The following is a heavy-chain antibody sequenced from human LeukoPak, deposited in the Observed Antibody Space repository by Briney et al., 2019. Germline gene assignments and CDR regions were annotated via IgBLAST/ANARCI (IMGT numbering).Heavy chain of an antibody. CDR2: LYSGGDT. J-gene: IGHJ4*02. D-gene: IGHD5-24*01. Sequence: PGGSLRLSCAASGFTVSSNYISWVRQAPGKGLEWVSVLYSGGDTYYADSVKGRFTVSRDNPKNTLYLQMNSLGAEDTAVYYCARVAEMATIDYWGQGTLVTVSS. V-gene: IGHV3-53*01. CDR1: GFTVSSNY. CDR3: ARVAEMATIDY.